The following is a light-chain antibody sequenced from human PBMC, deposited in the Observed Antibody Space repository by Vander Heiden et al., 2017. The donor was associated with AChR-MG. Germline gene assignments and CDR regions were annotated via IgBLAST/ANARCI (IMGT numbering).Light chain of an antibody. CDR3: QQYNNWPPIT. Sequence: EIVMTPSTATLSVSPGERATLSCRASQSVSSNLAWYQQKPGQAPRLLIYGASTRATGIPARFSGSGSGTEFTLTISSLQSEDFAVYYCQQYNNWPPITFGQGTRVEIK. CDR2: GAS. CDR1: QSVSSN. V-gene: IGKV3-15*01. J-gene: IGKJ5*01.